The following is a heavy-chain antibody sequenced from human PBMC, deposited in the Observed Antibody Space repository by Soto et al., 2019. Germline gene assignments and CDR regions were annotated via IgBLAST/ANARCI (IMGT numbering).Heavy chain of an antibody. D-gene: IGHD6-19*01. J-gene: IGHJ4*02. Sequence: TSETLSLTCAVYGGSFSGYYWSWIRQPPGKGLEWIGEINHSGSTNYNPSLKSRVTISVDTSKNQFSLKLSSVTAADTAVYYCARARATVSSGWYDFDYWGQGTLVTVSS. CDR3: ARARATVSSGWYDFDY. V-gene: IGHV4-34*01. CDR1: GGSFSGYY. CDR2: INHSGST.